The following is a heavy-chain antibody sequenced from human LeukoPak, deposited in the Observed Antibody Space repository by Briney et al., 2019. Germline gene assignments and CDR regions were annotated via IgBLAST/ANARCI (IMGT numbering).Heavy chain of an antibody. D-gene: IGHD5-24*01. CDR1: GASITDYY. Sequence: SETLSLTCTVSGASITDYYWSWIRQPPAKGLEWIGYIYYSGSPNYNPSLKSRFTLSLDTSQNQFSLTLTSVTAADTAVYYCAYGGDAYKTGYWGQGTLVTVSS. CDR2: IYYSGSP. J-gene: IGHJ4*02. V-gene: IGHV4-59*01. CDR3: AYGGDAYKTGY.